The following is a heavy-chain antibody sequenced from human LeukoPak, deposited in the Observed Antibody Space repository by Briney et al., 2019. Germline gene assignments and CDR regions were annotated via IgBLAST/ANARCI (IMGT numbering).Heavy chain of an antibody. Sequence: SETLSLTCTASGGSISSYYWSWIRQPPGKGLEWIGYIYYSGSTNYNPSLKSRVTISVDTSKNQFSLKLSSVTAADTAVYYCARSSSPPPYYYYMDVWGKGTTVTVSS. V-gene: IGHV4-59*08. D-gene: IGHD6-6*01. J-gene: IGHJ6*03. CDR3: ARSSSPPPYYYYMDV. CDR2: IYYSGST. CDR1: GGSISSYY.